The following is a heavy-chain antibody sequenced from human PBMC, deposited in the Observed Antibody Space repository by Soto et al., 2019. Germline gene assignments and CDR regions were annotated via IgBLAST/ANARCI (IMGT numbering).Heavy chain of an antibody. J-gene: IGHJ6*02. CDR1: VFTFSDYA. CDR3: AREGGRWHRGMDV. D-gene: IGHD3-16*01. Sequence: GGSLRLSCVASVFTFSDYAMSWVRQAPGKGLEWVSTITGGGAYTYSADSVKGRFTISRENAKNSLYLQMNSLRAGDTAVYYCAREGGRWHRGMDVWGQGTTVTVSS. CDR2: ITGGGAYT. V-gene: IGHV3-23*01.